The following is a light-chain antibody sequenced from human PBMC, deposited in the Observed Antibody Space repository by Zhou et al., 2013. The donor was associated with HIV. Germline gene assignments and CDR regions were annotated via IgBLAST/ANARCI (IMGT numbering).Light chain of an antibody. J-gene: IGKJ2*01. CDR2: KVS. V-gene: IGKV2-30*02. CDR3: TQATQIPYT. Sequence: DVVLTQSPLSLPVTLGQPASISCRSSQSLVHSDGNTYLNWFQQRPGQSPRRLIYKVSNRDSWVPDRFSGSGAGTDFTLKISRVEAEDVGVYYCTQATQIPYTFGQGTKLEI. CDR1: QSLVHSDGNTY.